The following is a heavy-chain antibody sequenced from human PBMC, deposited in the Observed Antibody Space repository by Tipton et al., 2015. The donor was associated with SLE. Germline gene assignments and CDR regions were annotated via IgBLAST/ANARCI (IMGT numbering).Heavy chain of an antibody. Sequence: TLSLTCTVSGSAIRSGGHYWSWIRQPPGKGLEWIGSFYAGGSIYYKPSLESRVTASMDTSKNHLSLTLTSVTAADTAIYYCARQGTDGWYDAFDIWGPGTMVTVSS. CDR1: GSAIRSGGHY. J-gene: IGHJ3*02. V-gene: IGHV4-39*07. CDR3: ARQGTDGWYDAFDI. CDR2: FYAGGSI. D-gene: IGHD6-19*01.